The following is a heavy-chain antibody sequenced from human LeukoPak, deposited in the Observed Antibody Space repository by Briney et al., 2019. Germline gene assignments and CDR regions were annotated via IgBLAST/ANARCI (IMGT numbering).Heavy chain of an antibody. CDR3: ARHRRIAARCYDGRFDP. Sequence: GESLKISCKGSGYSFTSYWIGWVRQMPGKGLEWMGIIYPGDSDTRYSPSFQGQVTISADKSISTAYLQWSSLKASDTAMYYCARHRRIAARCYDGRFDPWGQGTLVTVSS. CDR2: IYPGDSDT. V-gene: IGHV5-51*01. J-gene: IGHJ5*02. CDR1: GYSFTSYW. D-gene: IGHD6-6*01.